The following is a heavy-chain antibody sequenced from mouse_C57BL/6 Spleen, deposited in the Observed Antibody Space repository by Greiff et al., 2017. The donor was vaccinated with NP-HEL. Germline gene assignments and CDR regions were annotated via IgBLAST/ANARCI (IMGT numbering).Heavy chain of an antibody. Sequence: EVMLVESGEGLVKPGGSLKLSCAASGFTFSSYAMSWVRQTPEKRLEWVAYISSGGDYIYYAATVKGRFTISRDNARNTLYLQMSSLKSEDTAMYYCTREPHYGSSHWYFDVWGTGTTVTVSS. V-gene: IGHV5-9-1*02. CDR2: ISSGGDYI. D-gene: IGHD1-1*01. CDR1: GFTFSSYA. CDR3: TREPHYGSSHWYFDV. J-gene: IGHJ1*03.